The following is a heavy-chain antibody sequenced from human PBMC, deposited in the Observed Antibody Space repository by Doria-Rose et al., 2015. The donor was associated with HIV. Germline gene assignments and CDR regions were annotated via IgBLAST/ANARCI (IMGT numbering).Heavy chain of an antibody. Sequence: ITLKESGPVLVKPTETLTLTCTVSGVSLSSPGMGVSWIRQPPGKALEWLANIFSDDERSYKASLKSRLTISSGTSKSQVVLTTTDMDPVDTATYYCARIKSSRWYHKYYFDFWGQGTLVIVSA. CDR2: IFSDDER. J-gene: IGHJ4*02. CDR3: ARIKSSRWYHKYYFDF. V-gene: IGHV2-26*01. CDR1: GVSLSSPGMG. D-gene: IGHD6-13*01.